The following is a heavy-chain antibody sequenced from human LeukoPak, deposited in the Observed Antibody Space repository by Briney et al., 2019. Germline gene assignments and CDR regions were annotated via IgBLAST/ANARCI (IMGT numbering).Heavy chain of an antibody. V-gene: IGHV3-23*01. Sequence: PGGSLRLSCAASGFTFSSYAMSWVRQAPGKGLEWVSATSGSGGSTYYADSVKGRFTISRDNSKNTLYLQMNSLRAEDTAVYYCAAYSGYGSYFDYWGQGTLVTVSS. D-gene: IGHD5-12*01. CDR3: AAYSGYGSYFDY. J-gene: IGHJ4*02. CDR1: GFTFSSYA. CDR2: TSGSGGST.